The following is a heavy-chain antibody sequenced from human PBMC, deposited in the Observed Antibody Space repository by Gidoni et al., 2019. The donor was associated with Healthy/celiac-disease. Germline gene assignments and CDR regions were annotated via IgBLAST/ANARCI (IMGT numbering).Heavy chain of an antibody. Sequence: QVQLVQSGAEVKKPGSSVKVSCKASGGTFSSYAISGVRQAPGQGLEWMGGIIPIFGTANYAQKFQGRVTITADESTSTAYMELSSLRSEDTAVYYCARSSVVVTAAGFDPWGQGTLVTVSS. CDR1: GGTFSSYA. CDR3: ARSSVVVTAAGFDP. D-gene: IGHD2-21*02. V-gene: IGHV1-69*01. CDR2: IIPIFGTA. J-gene: IGHJ5*02.